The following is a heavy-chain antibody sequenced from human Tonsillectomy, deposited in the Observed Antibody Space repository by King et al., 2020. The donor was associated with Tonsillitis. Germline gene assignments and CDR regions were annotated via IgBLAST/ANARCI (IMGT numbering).Heavy chain of an antibody. J-gene: IGHJ6*02. Sequence: QLQESGPGLVKPSETLSLTCTVSGGSISSSSYYWGWIRQPPGKGLEWMGSIYYSGSTYYNPSLKSRITISVDTSKNEFAMKLRSVTAAATAVYYGARLGRYFDHRAGMDVWGQGTTVTVS. CDR3: ARLGRYFDHRAGMDV. V-gene: IGHV4-39*06. CDR2: IYYSGST. CDR1: GGSISSSSYY. D-gene: IGHD3-9*01.